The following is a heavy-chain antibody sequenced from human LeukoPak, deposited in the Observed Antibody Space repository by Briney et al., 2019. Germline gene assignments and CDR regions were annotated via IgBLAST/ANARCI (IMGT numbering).Heavy chain of an antibody. CDR2: TNPKSGDT. V-gene: IGHV1-2*02. Sequence: ASVEVSCKASGYIFTGYYMHWVRQAPGQGLEWMGWTNPKSGDTDYAQKFQGRVTITRDTSISTVYMELSSLKSDDTAVYYFSRGPTLNYAPTAPSQYWGQGTLVTVSS. CDR3: SRGPTLNYAPTAPSQY. CDR1: GYIFTGYY. D-gene: IGHD3-16*01. J-gene: IGHJ4*02.